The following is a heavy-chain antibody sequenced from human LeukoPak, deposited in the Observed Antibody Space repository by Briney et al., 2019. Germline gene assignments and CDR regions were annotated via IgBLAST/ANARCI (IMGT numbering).Heavy chain of an antibody. CDR3: AKDAGGYYDGSSGYYP. CDR1: GFTFSSYS. J-gene: IGHJ5*02. Sequence: GESLTLSCAASGFTFSSYSMNWVRQAPGKGLEWVSSITSSCSYIYYADSVKGRLTISRDNTKNSLYLQMRLLRAEDTAVYYCAKDAGGYYDGSSGYYPWGQGTLVTVSS. V-gene: IGHV3-21*01. D-gene: IGHD3-22*01. CDR2: ITSSCSYI.